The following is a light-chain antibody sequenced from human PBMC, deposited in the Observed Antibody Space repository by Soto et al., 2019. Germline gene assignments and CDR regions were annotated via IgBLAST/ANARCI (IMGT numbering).Light chain of an antibody. CDR3: LQYVSSPWT. V-gene: IGKV3-20*01. Sequence: EIVLTQSAATLSLSLGERATLSCRASQTVGGRYLAWFQQKPGQTPRLLIYGASPRAAGVPDRCSGSGSGTDFSLTINRLEPEDFAVYYCLQYVSSPWTFGQGTKVEV. CDR1: QTVGGRY. CDR2: GAS. J-gene: IGKJ1*01.